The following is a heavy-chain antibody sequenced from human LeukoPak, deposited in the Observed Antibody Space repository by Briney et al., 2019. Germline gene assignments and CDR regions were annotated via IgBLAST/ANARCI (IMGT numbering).Heavy chain of an antibody. V-gene: IGHV3-30*02. CDR3: ARDPNWGSGY. CDR2: VQNDGSNK. J-gene: IGHJ4*02. Sequence: GGSLRLSCEAFGFTFNNYGMHWVRQAPGKGLEWVAFVQNDGSNKYYADSVKGRFSISRDNSKNTLSLQMNSLRVDDTAVYYCARDPNWGSGYWGQGTLVTVSS. CDR1: GFTFNNYG. D-gene: IGHD7-27*01.